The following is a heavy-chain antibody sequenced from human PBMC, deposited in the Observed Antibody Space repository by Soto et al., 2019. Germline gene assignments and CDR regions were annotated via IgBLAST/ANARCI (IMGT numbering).Heavy chain of an antibody. CDR2: INHSGRT. CDR3: ERDRPHGRRIAAQRSIRSWFDP. V-gene: IGHV4-34*01. D-gene: IGHD6-6*01. CDR1: GGSFSCYY. J-gene: IGHJ5*02. Sequence: KPSETLSLTCAASGGSFSCYYWRWIRQAPGKGLEWIGEINHSGRTDYNPHLKNRVTISAATTENQSSLKLISVHAADTAAIYCERDRPHGRRIAAQRSIRSWFDPWGQGTLVTVSS.